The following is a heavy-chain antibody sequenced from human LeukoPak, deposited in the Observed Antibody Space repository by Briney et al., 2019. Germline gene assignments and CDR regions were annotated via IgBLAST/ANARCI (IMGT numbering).Heavy chain of an antibody. J-gene: IGHJ4*02. CDR3: AKILYNYDSSGRYYFDY. Sequence: GGSLRLSCAASGFTFSSYAMSWARQAPGKGLEWVSIISGSGGSTYYADSVKGRFTISRDNSKNTLYLQMNNLRAEDTAVYYCAKILYNYDSSGRYYFDYWGQGTLVTVSS. CDR1: GFTFSSYA. D-gene: IGHD3-22*01. CDR2: ISGSGGST. V-gene: IGHV3-23*01.